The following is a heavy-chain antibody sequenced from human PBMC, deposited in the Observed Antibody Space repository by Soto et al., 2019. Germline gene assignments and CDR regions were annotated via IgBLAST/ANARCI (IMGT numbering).Heavy chain of an antibody. Sequence: QVQLQESGPGLVKPSETLSLTCTVSGDSVISGSYYWSWIRQPPGTGLEWIGYISYSGITKYNPSLKSRVTISLDTSKNQFSLKLSYVTAADTAVYYCARYKRYYTGSGSYAYYFGLDVWGQGTTVTVSS. D-gene: IGHD3-10*01. CDR1: GDSVISGSYY. CDR3: ARYKRYYTGSGSYAYYFGLDV. CDR2: ISYSGIT. V-gene: IGHV4-61*01. J-gene: IGHJ6*02.